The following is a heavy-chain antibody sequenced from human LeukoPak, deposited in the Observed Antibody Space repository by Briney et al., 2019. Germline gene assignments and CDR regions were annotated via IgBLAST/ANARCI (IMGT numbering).Heavy chain of an antibody. CDR3: ARAKQQLATGRTYYFDY. D-gene: IGHD6-13*01. J-gene: IGHJ4*02. CDR2: INPNSGGT. Sequence: ASVKVSCKASGYTFTGCYMHWVRQAPGQGLEWMGWINPNSGGTNYAQKFQGRVTMTRDTSISTAYMELSRLRSDDTAVYYCARAKQQLATGRTYYFDYWGQGTLVTVSS. CDR1: GYTFTGCY. V-gene: IGHV1-2*02.